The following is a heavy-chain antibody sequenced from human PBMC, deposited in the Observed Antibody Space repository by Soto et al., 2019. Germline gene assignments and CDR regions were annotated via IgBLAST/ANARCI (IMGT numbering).Heavy chain of an antibody. D-gene: IGHD2-15*01. CDR2: IFHSGNA. V-gene: IGHV4-59*01. J-gene: IGHJ4*01. CDR3: ARAHAPTLPFDY. CDR1: GGSIRNVY. Sequence: PSETLSLTCTVSGGSIRNVYWSWVRQAPGKGLEWIGFIFHSGNAKYNPSLKSRVTISVDTSKNQFSLSLDSVTAADTAVYFCARAHAPTLPFDYWGQGTHVTVSS.